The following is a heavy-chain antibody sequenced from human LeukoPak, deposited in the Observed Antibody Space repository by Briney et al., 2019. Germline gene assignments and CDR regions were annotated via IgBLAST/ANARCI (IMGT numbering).Heavy chain of an antibody. CDR1: GYTFTGYY. J-gene: IGHJ3*02. CDR3: ARESRPTDCSSTSCTDAFDI. Sequence: ASVKVSRKASGYTFTGYYMHWVRQAPGQGLEWMGWINPNSGGTNYAQKFQGRVTMTRDTSISTAYMELSRLRSDDTAVYYCARESRPTDCSSTSCTDAFDIWGRGTMVSVSS. V-gene: IGHV1-2*02. D-gene: IGHD2-2*01. CDR2: INPNSGGT.